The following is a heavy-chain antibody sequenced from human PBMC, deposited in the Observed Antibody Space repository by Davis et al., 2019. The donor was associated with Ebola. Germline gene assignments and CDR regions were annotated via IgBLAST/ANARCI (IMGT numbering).Heavy chain of an antibody. Sequence: MPSETLSPTCPLPGGSISIYYWSWIRQPPGKGLEWIGHFYYSVSTNYKSSPKSRVTISVDTSKNQFSLKLSSVTAADTAVYYCEGVPRSYDFWSGRYSYHGVDVWGQGTTVTVS. V-gene: IGHV4-59*01. D-gene: IGHD3-3*01. CDR2: FYYSVST. CDR1: GGSISIYY. CDR3: EGVPRSYDFWSGRYSYHGVDV. J-gene: IGHJ6*02.